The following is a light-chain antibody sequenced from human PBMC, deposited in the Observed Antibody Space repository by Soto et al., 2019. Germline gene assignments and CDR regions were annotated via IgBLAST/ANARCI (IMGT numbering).Light chain of an antibody. J-gene: IGKJ5*01. CDR1: QSVLSF. Sequence: EIVLTPSPATLSFSPLYIANLAFSSSQSVLSFLAWCQQKPGQAPRLLIYDASNRATGVPARFSGSGSGTDSTLTISSLEPEDFAVYYCQQSSNWPPINFGQGTRLEIK. V-gene: IGKV3-11*01. CDR2: DAS. CDR3: QQSSNWPPIN.